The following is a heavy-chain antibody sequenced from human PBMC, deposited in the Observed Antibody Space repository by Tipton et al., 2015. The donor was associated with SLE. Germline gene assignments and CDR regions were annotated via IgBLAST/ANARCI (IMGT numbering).Heavy chain of an antibody. V-gene: IGHV4-31*03. J-gene: IGHJ4*02. CDR3: ARALQNYFDY. CDR1: GGSISSGGYY. CDR2: IYYSGNT. Sequence: TLSLTCTVSGGSISSGGYYWSCIRQHPGKGLEWIGYIYYSGNTYYHPSLKSRVTISIDTSKNQFSLKLSSVTAADTAVYYCARALQNYFDYWGQGTLVTVSS.